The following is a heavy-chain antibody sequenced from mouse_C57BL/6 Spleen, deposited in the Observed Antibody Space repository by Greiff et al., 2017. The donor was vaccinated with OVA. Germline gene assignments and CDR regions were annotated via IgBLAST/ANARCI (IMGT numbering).Heavy chain of an antibody. CDR1: GYSITSGYY. V-gene: IGHV3-6*01. J-gene: IGHJ1*03. Sequence: EVQLQQSGPGLVKPSQSLSLSCSVTGYSITSGYYWNWIRQFPGNQLEWMGYISYDGSNNYNPSLKNRISITRDTSKNQFFLKLNSVTTEDTATYYCARVDSSGYWYFDVWGTGTTVTVSS. CDR2: ISYDGSN. D-gene: IGHD3-2*02. CDR3: ARVDSSGYWYFDV.